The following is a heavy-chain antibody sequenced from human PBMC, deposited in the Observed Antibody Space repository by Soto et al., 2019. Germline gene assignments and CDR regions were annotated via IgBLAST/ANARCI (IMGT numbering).Heavy chain of an antibody. CDR3: ARDRGGYDRLYYYHGMDV. CDR2: ISSSSGST. V-gene: IGHV3-11*06. D-gene: IGHD5-12*01. CDR1: GFTFSDYY. Sequence: LRLSCAASGFTFSDYYMSWIHQAPGKGLEYISYISSSSGSTNYADSVKGRFTISRDNAKNSLYLQMSSLRAEDTAVYYCARDRGGYDRLYYYHGMDVWGQGTTVTVSS. J-gene: IGHJ6*02.